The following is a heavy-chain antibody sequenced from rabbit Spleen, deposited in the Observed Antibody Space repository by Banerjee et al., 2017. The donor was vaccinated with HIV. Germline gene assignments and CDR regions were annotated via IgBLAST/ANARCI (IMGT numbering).Heavy chain of an antibody. J-gene: IGHJ6*01. CDR2: IDSGSRDFT. Sequence: QEQLEESGGRLVQPGGSLTLSCKAFGFTISGYWMNWVRQAPGKGLEWIACIDSGSRDFTYSASWAQGRFTISKTSSTTVTLQMTSLTVADTATYFCARDTGSSFSTYGMDLWGPGTLVTVS. CDR1: GFTISGYW. CDR3: ARDTGSSFSTYGMDL. V-gene: IGHV1S45*01. D-gene: IGHD8-1*01.